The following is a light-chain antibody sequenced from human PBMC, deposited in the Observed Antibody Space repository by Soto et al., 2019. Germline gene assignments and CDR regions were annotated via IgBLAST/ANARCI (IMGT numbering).Light chain of an antibody. V-gene: IGLV1-40*01. CDR3: QSYDSSLSGFYV. Sequence: QLVLTQPPSVSGAPGQRVTISCTGSSSNIGAGYDVHWYQQLPGTAPKLLIYGNSNRPSGVPDRFSGSKSGTSASLAITGLQAEDEADDYCQSYDSSLSGFYVFGTGTKVTVL. CDR2: GNS. J-gene: IGLJ1*01. CDR1: SSNIGAGYD.